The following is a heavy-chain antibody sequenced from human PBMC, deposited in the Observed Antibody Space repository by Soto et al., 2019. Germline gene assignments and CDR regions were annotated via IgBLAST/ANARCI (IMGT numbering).Heavy chain of an antibody. Sequence: QLQLQESGPGLVKPSETLSLTCPVSGGSISSSSYYWGWIRQPPGKGLEWIGSIYYSGSTYYNPSLKSRVTISVDTSKNQFSLKLSSVTAADTAVYYCARWTYYYRVWAWGQGTLVTVSS. D-gene: IGHD3-10*01. V-gene: IGHV4-39*01. CDR1: GGSISSSSYY. CDR3: ARWTYYYRVWA. CDR2: IYYSGST. J-gene: IGHJ5*02.